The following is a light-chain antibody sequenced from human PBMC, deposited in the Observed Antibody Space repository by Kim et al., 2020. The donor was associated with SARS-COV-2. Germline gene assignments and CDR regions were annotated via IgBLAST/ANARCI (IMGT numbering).Light chain of an antibody. J-gene: IGLJ1*01. V-gene: IGLV1-51*01. CDR2: DNN. Sequence: QKVTISCCGSSSNIGNNYVSWYQQLPGTAPKLLIYDNNKRPSGIPDRFSGSKSGTSATLGITGLQTGDEADYYCGTWDSSLSAGCVFGTGTKVTVL. CDR1: SSNIGNNY. CDR3: GTWDSSLSAGCV.